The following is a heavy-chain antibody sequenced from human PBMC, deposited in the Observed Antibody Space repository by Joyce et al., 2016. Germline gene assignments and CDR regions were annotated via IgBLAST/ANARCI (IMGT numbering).Heavy chain of an antibody. V-gene: IGHV3-30*04. CDR1: GFTFSNYA. CDR3: ARDKAPRSSIYPSNYYFYAVDV. D-gene: IGHD2-2*01. J-gene: IGHJ6*02. Sequence: LSCAASGFTFSNYAMHWVRQAPGKGLEWVALISYDGSNKYYADSVKGRFTISRDNSKNTLSLQMNSLRAEDTAVYYCARDKAPRSSIYPSNYYFYAVDVWGQGTTVTVSS. CDR2: ISYDGSNK.